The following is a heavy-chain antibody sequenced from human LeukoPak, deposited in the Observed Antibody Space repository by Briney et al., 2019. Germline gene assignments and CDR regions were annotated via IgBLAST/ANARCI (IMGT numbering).Heavy chain of an antibody. D-gene: IGHD4-17*01. V-gene: IGHV4-39*01. CDR2: IYYTGST. CDR3: ARRDFGGYGQYFQY. CDR1: GGSISSSFYY. J-gene: IGHJ1*01. Sequence: SETLSLTCSVSGGSISSSFYYWDWIRQPPGKGLEWIGSIYYTGSTYYNPSLKSRVTISVDTSKNLYSLRLSSATAADTAVYYCARRDFGGYGQYFQYWGQGTLVIVSS.